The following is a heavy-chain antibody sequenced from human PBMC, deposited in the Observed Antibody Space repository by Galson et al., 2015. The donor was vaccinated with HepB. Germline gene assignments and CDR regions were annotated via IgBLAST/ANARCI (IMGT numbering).Heavy chain of an antibody. Sequence: SLRLSCAASGFTFSNAWMNWVRQAPGKGLEWVGRIKSKTDGGTTDYAAPVKGRFTISRDDSKNTLYLQMNSLKTEDTAVYYCTRTYYDFWSGYHPCDYFDYWGQGTLVTVSS. V-gene: IGHV3-15*07. D-gene: IGHD3-3*01. J-gene: IGHJ4*02. CDR1: GFTFSNAW. CDR2: IKSKTDGGTT. CDR3: TRTYYDFWSGYHPCDYFDY.